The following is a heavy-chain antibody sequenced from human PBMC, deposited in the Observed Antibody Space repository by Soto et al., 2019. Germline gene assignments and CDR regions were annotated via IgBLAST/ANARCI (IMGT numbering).Heavy chain of an antibody. V-gene: IGHV5-51*01. Sequence: GEPLNTSGKGSRYRFTTYWIIWVRQMPGNGLEWVGVIYPGDSDTRYSPSFQGQVTISADRSISTAYLQWSSLKASDSAIYYCARHETAYYNFYGLDVWGQGTTVTVTS. CDR3: ARHETAYYNFYGLDV. CDR1: RYRFTTYW. CDR2: IYPGDSDT. D-gene: IGHD3-10*01. J-gene: IGHJ6*02.